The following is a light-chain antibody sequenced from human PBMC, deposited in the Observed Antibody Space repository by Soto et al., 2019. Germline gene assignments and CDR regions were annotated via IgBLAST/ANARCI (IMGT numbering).Light chain of an antibody. CDR2: AAS. CDR3: LQLYNYPRT. V-gene: IGKV1-6*01. CDR1: QAIRSD. Sequence: AIQMTQSPSSLSASVGDRVTITCRASQAIRSDLAWYQQKPGMAPKFLIFAASNLQRGVPARFSGSGSGTDFTLTISSRQPEDFATYYCLQLYNYPRTFGQGTKV. J-gene: IGKJ1*01.